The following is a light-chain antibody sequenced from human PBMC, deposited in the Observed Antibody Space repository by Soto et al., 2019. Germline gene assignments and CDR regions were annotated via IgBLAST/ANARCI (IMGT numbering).Light chain of an antibody. CDR2: VTSDGSH. Sequence: QTVVTQSPSASASLGASVKLTCTLSSGHSTYTIAWHQQQPEKGPRYLMKVTSDGSHTKGDGIPDRFSGSSSGAERYLTISSLQSEDEADYYCQTWGTGIWVFGGGTKLTVL. J-gene: IGLJ3*02. CDR1: SGHSTYT. V-gene: IGLV4-69*01. CDR3: QTWGTGIWV.